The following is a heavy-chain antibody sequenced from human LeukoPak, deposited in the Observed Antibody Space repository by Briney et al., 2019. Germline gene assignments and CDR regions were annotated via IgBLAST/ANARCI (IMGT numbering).Heavy chain of an antibody. V-gene: IGHV3-30*18. CDR3: AKDGLNQQWLYEDYFDY. J-gene: IGHJ4*02. CDR1: GFTFSSYG. Sequence: LPRGSLRLSCAASGFTFSSYGMHWVRQAPGKGLEWVAVISYDGSNKYYADSVKGRFTISRDNSKNTLYLQMNSLRAEDTAVYYCAKDGLNQQWLYEDYFDYWGQGTLVTVSS. CDR2: ISYDGSNK. D-gene: IGHD6-19*01.